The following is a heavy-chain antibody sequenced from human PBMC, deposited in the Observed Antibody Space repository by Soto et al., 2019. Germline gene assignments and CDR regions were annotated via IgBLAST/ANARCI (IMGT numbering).Heavy chain of an antibody. J-gene: IGHJ5*02. CDR2: INHSGST. V-gene: IGHV4-34*01. CDR3: ARGSSTIFGVVILGWFAP. D-gene: IGHD3-3*01. Sequence: SETLSLTCAVYGGSFSGYYWSWIRQPPGKGLEWIGEINHSGSTNYNPSLKSRVTISVDTSKNQFSLKLSSVTAADTAVYYCARGSSTIFGVVILGWFAPWGQGTLVTVSS. CDR1: GGSFSGYY.